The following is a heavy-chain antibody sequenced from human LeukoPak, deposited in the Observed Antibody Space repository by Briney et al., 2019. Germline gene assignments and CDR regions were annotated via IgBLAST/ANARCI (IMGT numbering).Heavy chain of an antibody. V-gene: IGHV1-2*02. D-gene: IGHD1-7*01. CDR2: MNPASGGT. CDR3: ARPVRYTWIYDAFDI. Sequence: ASVKVSCKASGYTFTGYYIHWVRQAPGHGREGMGWMNPASGGTNYAQQVQGRVTMTTDTSISTAYMDLSSLRPDDTALYYCARPVRYTWIYDAFDIWGQGTVVTVSS. CDR1: GYTFTGYY. J-gene: IGHJ3*02.